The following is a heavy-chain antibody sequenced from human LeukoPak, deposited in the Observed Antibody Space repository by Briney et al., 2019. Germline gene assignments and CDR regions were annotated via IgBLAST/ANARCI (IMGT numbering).Heavy chain of an antibody. V-gene: IGHV1-69*13. CDR3: ARDCSSTSCYYYYYYYGMDV. D-gene: IGHD2-2*01. J-gene: IGHJ6*02. CDR2: IIPIFGTA. Sequence: ASVKVSCKASGGTFSIYAISWVRQAPGQGLEWMGGIIPIFGTANYAQKFQGRVTITADESTSTAYMELSSLRSEDTAVYYCARDCSSTSCYYYYYYYGMDVRGQGTTVIVSS. CDR1: GGTFSIYA.